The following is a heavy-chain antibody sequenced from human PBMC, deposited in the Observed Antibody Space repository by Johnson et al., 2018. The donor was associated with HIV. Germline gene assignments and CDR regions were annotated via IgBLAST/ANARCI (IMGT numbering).Heavy chain of an antibody. CDR1: GFAFSSFA. J-gene: IGHJ3*02. CDR3: ARALPAIVVPTVAFDI. V-gene: IGHV3-23*04. Sequence: VQLVESGGGLVQPGGSLRLSCAASGFAFSSFAVTWVRQAPGKGLEWVSAISSSGGDTYSADSVEGRFSVSRDNSKNTLYLQMNSLRAEDTAVYYCARALPAIVVPTVAFDIWGQGTMVTVSS. CDR2: ISSSGGDT. D-gene: IGHD3-22*01.